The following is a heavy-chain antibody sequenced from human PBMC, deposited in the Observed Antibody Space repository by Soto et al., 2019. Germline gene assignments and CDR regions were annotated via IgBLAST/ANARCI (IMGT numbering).Heavy chain of an antibody. CDR3: ARSVFP. CDR1: GGSISSGGYD. V-gene: IGHV4-31*03. J-gene: IGHJ5*02. Sequence: QVQLQESGPGLVKPSQTLCLSCTVFGGSISSGGYDWSWIRQHPGKGLEWIGYIYYSRSTNYNPSLKSRVTITVDTSKNQSSLKMTPVSAAATAVYHCARSVFPWGQGTLVTVSS. CDR2: IYYSRST.